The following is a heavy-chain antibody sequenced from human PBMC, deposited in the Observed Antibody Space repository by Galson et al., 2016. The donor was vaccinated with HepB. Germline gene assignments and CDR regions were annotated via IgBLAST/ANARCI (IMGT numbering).Heavy chain of an antibody. D-gene: IGHD5-12*01. J-gene: IGHJ4*02. V-gene: IGHV4-39*01. Sequence: SETLSLTCTVSGGSISSSSYSWGWIRQPPGKGLEWIGSIYYSGNTYCNPSLKSRVTISVDTSKNQFSLNLSSVTAADTAVYYCARVKGGLTGYFDYWGQGTLVTVSS. CDR3: ARVKGGLTGYFDY. CDR2: IYYSGNT. CDR1: GGSISSSSYS.